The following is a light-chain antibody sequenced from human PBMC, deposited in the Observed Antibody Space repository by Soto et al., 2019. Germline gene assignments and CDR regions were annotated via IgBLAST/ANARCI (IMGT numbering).Light chain of an antibody. CDR1: QSVLYSSNNRNS. J-gene: IGKJ2*01. V-gene: IGKV4-1*01. CDR3: QQYYNITYT. CDR2: WAS. Sequence: DIVMTQSPDSLAVSLGERATINCKSSQSVLYSSNNRNSLAWYQQKPGLPPKLLIYWASIRASGVPDRFIGRGSGTYFTLTISSLEAEDVAVYCCQQYYNITYTFGQWTKLEI.